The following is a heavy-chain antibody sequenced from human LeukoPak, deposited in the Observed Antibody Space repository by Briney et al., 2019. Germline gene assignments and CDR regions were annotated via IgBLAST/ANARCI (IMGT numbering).Heavy chain of an antibody. Sequence: PSRTLSLTCTVSGGSLSSDYWSWIRQPAGNGLEWIGRIYTSGSTNYNPSLKSRVTMSVDTSKNQFSLKLSSVTAADTAVYYCARDLLGGYDMYYGMDVRGQGTTVTVSS. CDR3: ARDLLGGYDMYYGMDV. V-gene: IGHV4-4*07. CDR2: IYTSGST. CDR1: GGSLSSDY. J-gene: IGHJ6*02. D-gene: IGHD3-22*01.